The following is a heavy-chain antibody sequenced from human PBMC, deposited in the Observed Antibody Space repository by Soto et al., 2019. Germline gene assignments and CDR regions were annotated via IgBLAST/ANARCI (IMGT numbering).Heavy chain of an antibody. D-gene: IGHD3-3*01. J-gene: IGHJ4*02. CDR3: AKDGGPGVEMATIFVYY. CDR1: GFTFSSYG. Sequence: QVQLVESGGGVVQPGRSLRLSCAASGFTFSSYGMHWVRQAPGKGLEWVAVISYDGSNKYYADSVKGRFTISRDNSKNASFLQMSSLRAEDTAVYYCAKDGGPGVEMATIFVYYWGQGNLVTVSS. V-gene: IGHV3-30*18. CDR2: ISYDGSNK.